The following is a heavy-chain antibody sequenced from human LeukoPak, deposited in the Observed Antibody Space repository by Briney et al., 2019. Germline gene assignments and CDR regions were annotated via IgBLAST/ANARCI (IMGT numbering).Heavy chain of an antibody. CDR3: ARVIVGATWSDY. D-gene: IGHD1-26*01. CDR1: GFTFSSYG. J-gene: IGHJ4*02. CDR2: IRYDGSNK. Sequence: PGGSLRLSCGASGFTFSSYGMHWVRQAPGKGLEWVAFIRYDGSNKYYADSVKGRFTISRDNAKNTLYLQMNSLRAEDTAVYYCARVIVGATWSDYWGQGTLVTVSS. V-gene: IGHV3-30*02.